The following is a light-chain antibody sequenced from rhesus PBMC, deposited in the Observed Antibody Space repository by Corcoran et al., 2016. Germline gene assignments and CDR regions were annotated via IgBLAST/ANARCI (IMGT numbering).Light chain of an antibody. CDR1: QGITND. V-gene: IGKV1S17*01. J-gene: IGKJ4*01. Sequence: DIQMAQSPPSLSASVGDRVTITCRASQGITNDLAWYQQKPGESPRLLIYEASSLQSGIPSRFSGNVSGTDFTLTINSLQPKDSANHYCQLYSRTPLTFGGVTKVEI. CDR3: QLYSRTPLT. CDR2: EAS.